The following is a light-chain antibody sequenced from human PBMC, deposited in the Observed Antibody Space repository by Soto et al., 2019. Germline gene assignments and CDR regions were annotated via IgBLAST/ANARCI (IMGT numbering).Light chain of an antibody. J-gene: IGKJ2*01. Sequence: DIQMTQSPSSLSASVGDRVTITCRTSQSVSSYLHWFQQKPGKAPKLLIYFTSHLQTGVPPRFSGSGSGTDFTLTVSSLQPEDFATYYCQLSHSVPYTFGHGTRLEIK. V-gene: IGKV1-39*01. CDR3: QLSHSVPYT. CDR1: QSVSSY. CDR2: FTS.